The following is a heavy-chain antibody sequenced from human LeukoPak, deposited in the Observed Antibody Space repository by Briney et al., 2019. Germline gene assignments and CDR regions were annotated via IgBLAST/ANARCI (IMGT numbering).Heavy chain of an antibody. D-gene: IGHD4-17*01. CDR1: GGSISSYY. J-gene: IGHJ4*02. V-gene: IGHV4-4*07. CDR3: ARSNDNGDYYFDS. Sequence: SETLSLTCSVSGGSISSYYWNWIRHPAGTGLEWIGRIYRSGSTNYSPSLKSRISMSIDTSKSQFSLKLSSVTAADTAVYYCARSNDNGDYYFDSWGQGTLVTVSS. CDR2: IYRSGST.